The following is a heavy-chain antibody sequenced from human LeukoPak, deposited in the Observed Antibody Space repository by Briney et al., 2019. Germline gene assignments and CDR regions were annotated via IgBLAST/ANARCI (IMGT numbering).Heavy chain of an antibody. V-gene: IGHV1-3*01. J-gene: IGHJ4*02. Sequence: EASVKVSCKASGYTFTSYAMHWVRQAPGQRLEWMGWINAGNGNTKYSQKFQGRVTITRDTSASTAYMELSSLRSEDTAVYYCARDGSRDAMVRGALYYFDYWGQGTLVTVSS. CDR1: GYTFTSYA. CDR3: ARDGSRDAMVRGALYYFDY. CDR2: INAGNGNT. D-gene: IGHD3-10*01.